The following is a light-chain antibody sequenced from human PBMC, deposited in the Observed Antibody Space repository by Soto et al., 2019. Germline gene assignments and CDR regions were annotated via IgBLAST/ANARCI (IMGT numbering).Light chain of an antibody. Sequence: EIVLTQSPATLSLSPGERATLSCRASQSVSGYIAWYQQKLGQAPRLLIYHASNRATGIPARFSGSGSETDFTLTICSLEPEDFAVYYCQQRYTWPPITFGQGTRLELK. CDR2: HAS. V-gene: IGKV3-11*01. J-gene: IGKJ5*01. CDR1: QSVSGY. CDR3: QQRYTWPPIT.